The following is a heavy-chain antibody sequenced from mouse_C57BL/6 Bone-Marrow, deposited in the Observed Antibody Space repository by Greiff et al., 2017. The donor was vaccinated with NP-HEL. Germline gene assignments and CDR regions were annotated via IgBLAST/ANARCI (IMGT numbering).Heavy chain of an antibody. V-gene: IGHV2-4*01. CDR2: IWSGGST. CDR3: AKNHYGSSYDGFAY. Sequence: QVQLQQSGPGLVQPSQSLSITCTVSGFSFTSYGVHWVRQPPGKGLEWLGVIWSGGSTDYNAAFISRLSISKDNSKSQVFFKMNSLQADDTAIYYCAKNHYGSSYDGFAYWGQGTLVTVSA. J-gene: IGHJ3*01. CDR1: GFSFTSYG. D-gene: IGHD1-1*01.